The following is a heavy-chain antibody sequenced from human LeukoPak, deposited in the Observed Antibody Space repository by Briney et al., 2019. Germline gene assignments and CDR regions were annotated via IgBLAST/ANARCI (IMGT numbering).Heavy chain of an antibody. V-gene: IGHV3-23*01. CDR2: ISGSGDGT. J-gene: IGHJ4*02. Sequence: GGSLRLSCSASGFIFSSYAMNWGRQAPGKGLEWVSAISGSGDGTYYADSVKGRFTVSRDNSKNTLYLQMNNLRAEDSAVYYCAKGVGGYCSSTDCRAYDNWGQGTLVTVSS. D-gene: IGHD2-2*01. CDR3: AKGVGGYCSSTDCRAYDN. CDR1: GFIFSSYA.